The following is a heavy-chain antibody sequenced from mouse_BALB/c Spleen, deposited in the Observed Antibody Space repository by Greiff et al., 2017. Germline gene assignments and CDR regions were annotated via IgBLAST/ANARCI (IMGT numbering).Heavy chain of an antibody. CDR2: IRNKANGYTT. CDR1: GFTFTDYY. J-gene: IGHJ4*01. CDR3: ARGAMDY. Sequence: EVQRVESGGGLVQPGGSLRFSCATSGFTFTDYYMSWVRQPPGKALEWLGFIRNKANGYTTEYSASVKGRFTISRDNSQSIIYLKMDTLGAEDSATYYGARGAMDYWGQGTSVTVSS. V-gene: IGHV7-3*02.